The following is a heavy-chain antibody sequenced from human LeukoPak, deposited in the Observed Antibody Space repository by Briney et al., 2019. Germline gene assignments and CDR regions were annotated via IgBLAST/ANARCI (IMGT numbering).Heavy chain of an antibody. J-gene: IGHJ4*02. CDR3: ARGAVWFEPLFDY. D-gene: IGHD3-10*01. CDR1: GGSVSSGSYY. CDR2: IYYSGGT. V-gene: IGHV4-61*01. Sequence: PSETLSLTCTVSGGSVSSGSYYWSWIRQPPGKGLEWIGYIYYSGGTNYNPSLKSRVTISVDTSKNQFSLKLSSVTAADTAVYYCARGAVWFEPLFDYWGQGILVTVSS.